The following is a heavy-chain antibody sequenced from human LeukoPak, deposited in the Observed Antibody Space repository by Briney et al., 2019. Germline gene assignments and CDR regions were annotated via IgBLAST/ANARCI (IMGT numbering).Heavy chain of an antibody. V-gene: IGHV3-30*19. J-gene: IGHJ4*02. CDR3: ARDLSVGPGYYFDY. Sequence: GGSLRLSCAASGFTFSSYGMHWVRQAPGKGLEWVAVISYDGSNKYYADSVKGRFTISRDNSKNTLYLQMNSLRAEDTAVYYCARDLSVGPGYYFDYWGQGTLVTVSS. D-gene: IGHD1-26*01. CDR1: GFTFSSYG. CDR2: ISYDGSNK.